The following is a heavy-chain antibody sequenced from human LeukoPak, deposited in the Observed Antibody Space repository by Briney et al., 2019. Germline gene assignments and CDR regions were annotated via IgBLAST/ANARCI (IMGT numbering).Heavy chain of an antibody. V-gene: IGHV3-21*01. J-gene: IGHJ3*02. CDR2: ISSSSSYI. D-gene: IGHD3-22*01. CDR3: ARELGYYYDSSGYYYGYNAFDI. CDR1: GFTFSSYS. Sequence: GGSLRLSCAASGFTFSSYSMNWVRQAPGKGLEWVSSISSSSSYIYYADSVKGRFTISRDNAKNSLYLQMDSLRAEDAAVYYCARELGYYYDSSGYYYGYNAFDIWGQGTMVTVSS.